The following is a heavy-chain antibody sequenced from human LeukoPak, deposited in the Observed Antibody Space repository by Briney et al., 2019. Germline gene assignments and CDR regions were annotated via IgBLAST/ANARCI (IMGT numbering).Heavy chain of an antibody. CDR1: GGSISSYY. CDR2: IYYSGST. Sequence: PSETLCLTCTVSGGSISSYYWSWIRQPPGKGLEWIGYIYYSGSTNYNPSLKSRVTISVDTSKNQFSLKLSSVTAADTAVYYCASEITDAFDIWGQGTMVTVSS. V-gene: IGHV4-59*01. J-gene: IGHJ3*02. CDR3: ASEITDAFDI.